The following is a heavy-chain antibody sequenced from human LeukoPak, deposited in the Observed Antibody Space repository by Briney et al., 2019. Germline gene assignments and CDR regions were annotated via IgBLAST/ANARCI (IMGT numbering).Heavy chain of an antibody. V-gene: IGHV3-33*01. D-gene: IGHD3-10*01. J-gene: IGHJ6*02. CDR2: IWYDGSNK. CDR3: ARDSPGDYYYYGMDV. Sequence: GGSLRLSCAASGFTFSSYGMHWVRQAPGKGLEWVAVIWYDGSNKYYADSVKGRFTISRGNSKNTLYLQMNSLRAEDTAVYYCARDSPGDYYYYGMDVWGQGTTVTVSS. CDR1: GFTFSSYG.